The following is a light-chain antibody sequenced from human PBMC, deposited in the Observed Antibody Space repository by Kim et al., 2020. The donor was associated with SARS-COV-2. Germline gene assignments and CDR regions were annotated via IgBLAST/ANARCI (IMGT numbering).Light chain of an antibody. CDR2: AVS. Sequence: AASVGDRVTSTCRASQGISSYLAWYQQKPGKALKLLIYAVSSLQSGVPSRFSGSGSATEFTLTISSLQPEDFATYYYQQLNSYPLTFGGGPSWRS. J-gene: IGKJ4*01. V-gene: IGKV1-9*01. CDR3: QQLNSYPLT. CDR1: QGISSY.